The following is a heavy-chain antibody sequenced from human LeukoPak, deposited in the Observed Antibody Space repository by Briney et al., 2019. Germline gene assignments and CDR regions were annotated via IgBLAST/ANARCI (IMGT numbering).Heavy chain of an antibody. Sequence: SETLSLTCTVSGGSISSYYWSWIRQPAGKGLEWIGRIDTSGNTNYNPSLKSRVTISIDTSKNHFSLKLTSVTAADTAVYYCARDIGTGWFASQGHNWFDPWGQGTLVTVSS. CDR3: ARDIGTGWFASQGHNWFDP. J-gene: IGHJ5*02. CDR2: IDTSGNT. V-gene: IGHV4-4*07. CDR1: GGSISSYY. D-gene: IGHD6-19*01.